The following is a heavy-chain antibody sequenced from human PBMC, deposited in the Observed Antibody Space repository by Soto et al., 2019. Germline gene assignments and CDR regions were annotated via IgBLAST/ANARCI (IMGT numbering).Heavy chain of an antibody. D-gene: IGHD3-22*01. J-gene: IGHJ5*02. CDR1: GGTFSSYA. CDR2: IIPIFGTA. V-gene: IGHV1-69*13. Sequence: AASVKVSCKASGGTFSSYAISWVRQAPGQGLEWMGGIIPIFGTANYAQKFQGRVTITADESTSTAYMELSSLRSEDTAVYYCARAYYDSSGLFDPWGQGTLVTVSS. CDR3: ARAYYDSSGLFDP.